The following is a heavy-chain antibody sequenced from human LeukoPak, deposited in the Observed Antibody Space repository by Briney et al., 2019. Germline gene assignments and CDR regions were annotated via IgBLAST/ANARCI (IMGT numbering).Heavy chain of an antibody. CDR3: ARSKYSSSWYGDAFDI. D-gene: IGHD6-13*01. J-gene: IGHJ3*02. V-gene: IGHV3-33*01. CDR1: GFTFSSYG. CDR2: IWYDGSNK. Sequence: GRSLRLSCAASGFTFSSYGMHWVRQAPGKGLEWVAVIWYDGSNKYYADSVEGRFTISRDNSKNTLYLQMNSLRAEDTAVYYCARSKYSSSWYGDAFDIWGQGTMVTVSS.